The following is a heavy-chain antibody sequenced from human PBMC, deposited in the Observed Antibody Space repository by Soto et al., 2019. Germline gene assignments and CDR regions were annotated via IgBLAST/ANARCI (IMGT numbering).Heavy chain of an antibody. J-gene: IGHJ6*04. CDR3: ARQAGKPRTDYSPHYGMDA. CDR2: IYYSGST. D-gene: IGHD2-21*01. Sequence: SETLSLTCTVSGGSISSGGYYWSWIRQHPGKGLEWIGYIYYSGSTYYNPSLKSRVTISVDTSKNQFSLKLGSVTAADTAVYYGARQAGKPRTDYSPHYGMDAWGKGPRVT. V-gene: IGHV4-31*03. CDR1: GGSISSGGYY.